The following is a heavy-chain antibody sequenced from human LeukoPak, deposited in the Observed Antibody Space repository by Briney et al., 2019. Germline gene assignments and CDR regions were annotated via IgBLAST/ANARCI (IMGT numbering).Heavy chain of an antibody. J-gene: IGHJ2*01. CDR3: ARELVSLGTEYFDL. CDR2: ITGSSTWT. D-gene: IGHD7-27*01. CDR1: GFTFGTYG. V-gene: IGHV3-23*01. Sequence: GGSLRLSCEASGFTFGTYGMTWVRQAPGKGLEWVSGITGSSTWTYYGDSVRGRFTISRDNSKNTLHLQMNNLTADDTAIYYCARELVSLGTEYFDLWGRGTLVTVSS.